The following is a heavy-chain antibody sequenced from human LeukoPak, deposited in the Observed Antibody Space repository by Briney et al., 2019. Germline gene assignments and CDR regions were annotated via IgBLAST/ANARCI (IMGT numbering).Heavy chain of an antibody. CDR2: ISSNGGST. CDR3: AKAFGFYASGSSQIFDC. Sequence: GGSLRLSCAASGFTFSSYAMHWVRQAPGKGLEYVSAISSNGGSTYYANSVKGRFTISRDNSKNTLYLQMNSLRAVDTAVYYCAKAFGFYASGSSQIFDCWGQGTLVTVSS. CDR1: GFTFSSYA. J-gene: IGHJ4*02. V-gene: IGHV3-64*01. D-gene: IGHD3-10*01.